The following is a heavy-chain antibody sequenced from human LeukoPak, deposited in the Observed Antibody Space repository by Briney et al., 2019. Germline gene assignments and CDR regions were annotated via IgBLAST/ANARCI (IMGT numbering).Heavy chain of an antibody. CDR1: GFSVSRKY. Sequence: GSLRLSCAASGFSVSRKYMSWVRQAPGKGLEWVSVIYSGGSTYYADSVKGRFTIARHNSKNTLYLQMNSLRAEDTAVYYCARELVETVVVPAAKPNYYYYGMDVWGQGTTVTVSS. J-gene: IGHJ6*02. CDR2: IYSGGST. D-gene: IGHD2-2*03. CDR3: ARELVETVVVPAAKPNYYYYGMDV. V-gene: IGHV3-53*04.